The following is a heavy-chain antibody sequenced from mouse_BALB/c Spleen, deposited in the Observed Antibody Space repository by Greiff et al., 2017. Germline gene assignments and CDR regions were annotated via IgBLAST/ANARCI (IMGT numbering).Heavy chain of an antibody. D-gene: IGHD2-12*01. Sequence: EVQLVESGGGLVQPGGSRKLSCAASGFTFSSFGIHWVRQAPEKGLAWVAYISSGSSTIYYADTVNGRFTISRDNPKNTLFLQMTRLRSEDTAMYYCARTTLDSMDYWGQGTSVTVSS. CDR3: ARTTLDSMDY. CDR1: GFTFSSFG. CDR2: ISSGSSTI. J-gene: IGHJ4*01. V-gene: IGHV5-17*02.